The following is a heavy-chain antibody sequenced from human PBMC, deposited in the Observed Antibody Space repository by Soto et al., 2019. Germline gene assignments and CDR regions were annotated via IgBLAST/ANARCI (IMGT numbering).Heavy chain of an antibody. CDR1: GGSISSYY. Sequence: PSETLSLTCTVSGGSISSYYWSWIRQPPGKGLELIGYIYYSGSTNYNPSLKSRVTISVDTSKNQFSLKLSSVTAADTAVYYCARLVKVGIFGPNWFDPWGQGTLVIVSS. V-gene: IGHV4-59*01. J-gene: IGHJ5*02. CDR3: ARLVKVGIFGPNWFDP. CDR2: IYYSGST. D-gene: IGHD3-3*01.